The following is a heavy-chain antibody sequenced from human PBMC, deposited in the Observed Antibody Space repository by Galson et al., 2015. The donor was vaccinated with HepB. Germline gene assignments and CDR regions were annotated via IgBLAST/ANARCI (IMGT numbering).Heavy chain of an antibody. CDR1: GYTFTSYD. D-gene: IGHD3-3*01. Sequence: SVKVSCKASGYTFTSYDINWVRQATGQGLEWMGWMNPNSGNTGYAQKFQGRVTMTRNTSISTAYMELSSLRSEDTAVYYCAREGEIWSGYYTGAGMDVWGKGTTVTVSS. J-gene: IGHJ6*04. CDR2: MNPNSGNT. CDR3: AREGEIWSGYYTGAGMDV. V-gene: IGHV1-8*01.